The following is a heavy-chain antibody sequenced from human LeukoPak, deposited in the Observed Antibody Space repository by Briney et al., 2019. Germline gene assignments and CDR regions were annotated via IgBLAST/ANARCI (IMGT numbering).Heavy chain of an antibody. J-gene: IGHJ3*02. Sequence: PGGSLRLSCAASGFTFRSYAMSWVRQAPGKAPEWVSGISGSGGSTYSADSVKGRFTISRDNSKNTLYLQMNTLRAEDTAVYYCARSIYASGSFYTFDIWGQGTMVTVSS. CDR1: GFTFRSYA. CDR2: ISGSGGST. V-gene: IGHV3-23*01. D-gene: IGHD3-10*01. CDR3: ARSIYASGSFYTFDI.